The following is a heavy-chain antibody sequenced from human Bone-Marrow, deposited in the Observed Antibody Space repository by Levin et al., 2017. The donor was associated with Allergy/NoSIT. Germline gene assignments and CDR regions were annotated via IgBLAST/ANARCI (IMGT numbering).Heavy chain of an antibody. D-gene: IGHD2-8*01. CDR3: ARAPQDCSNAVCSPSGFYGMDV. CDR1: RFSFSSSA. CDR2: ISSDGSHK. V-gene: IGHV3-30*09. J-gene: IGHJ6*02. Sequence: TGGSLRLSCAVSRFSFSSSAMHWVRQAPGKGLEWVAVISSDGSHKKYADSVKGRFAVSRDNSKNTVYVQMNSLRVEDTAVYFCARAPQDCSNAVCSPSGFYGMDVWGQGTTVTVSS.